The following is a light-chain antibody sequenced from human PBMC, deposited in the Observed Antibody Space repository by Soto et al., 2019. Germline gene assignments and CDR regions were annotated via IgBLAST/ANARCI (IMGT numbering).Light chain of an antibody. J-gene: IGLJ7*01. Sequence: QSALTQPPSASGSPGQSVTISCTGTSSDVGAYSYVSWYQQHPGKAPKLLIYEVTKRPSGVPDRFSGSKSGNTASLTVSGLQAEDDADYYCSSYAGTNNWVFGGGTQLTVL. CDR2: EVT. CDR1: SSDVGAYSY. V-gene: IGLV2-8*01. CDR3: SSYAGTNNWV.